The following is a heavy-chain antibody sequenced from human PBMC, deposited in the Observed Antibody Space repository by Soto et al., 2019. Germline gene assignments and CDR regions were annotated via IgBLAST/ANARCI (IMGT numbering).Heavy chain of an antibody. CDR2: ISAYNGNT. J-gene: IGHJ3*02. D-gene: IGHD2-2*01. Sequence: GASVKVSCKASGYTFTSYGISWVRQAPGQGLEWMGWISAYNGNTNYAQKLQGRVTMTTDTSTSTAYMELRSLRSDDTAVYYCAREGYCSSTSCLEAFDIWGQGTMVTVSS. CDR3: AREGYCSSTSCLEAFDI. V-gene: IGHV1-18*01. CDR1: GYTFTSYG.